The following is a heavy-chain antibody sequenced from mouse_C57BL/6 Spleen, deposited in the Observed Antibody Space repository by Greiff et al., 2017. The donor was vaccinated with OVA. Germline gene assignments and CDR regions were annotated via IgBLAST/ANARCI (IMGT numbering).Heavy chain of an antibody. J-gene: IGHJ2*01. V-gene: IGHV1-26*01. CDR1: GYTFTDYY. Sequence: VQLQQSGPELVKPGASVKISCKASGYTFTDYYMNWVKQSHGKSLEWIGDINPNNGGTSYNQKFKGKATLTVDKSSSTAYMELRSLTYEDSAVYYCAGGGTYYSNYGFDYWGQGTTLTVSS. CDR3: AGGGTYYSNYGFDY. CDR2: INPNNGGT. D-gene: IGHD2-5*01.